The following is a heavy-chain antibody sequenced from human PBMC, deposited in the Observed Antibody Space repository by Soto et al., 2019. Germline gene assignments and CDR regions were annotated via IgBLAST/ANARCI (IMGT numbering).Heavy chain of an antibody. Sequence: GGSLRLSCAASGFTFSSYSMNWVRQAPGKGLEWVSSISSSSRYIYYADSVKGRFTISRDNAKNSLYLQRNSLRAEDTAVYYCARDGPSIAARFYPGQENDAFDIWGQGTMVTVSS. D-gene: IGHD6-6*01. CDR3: ARDGPSIAARFYPGQENDAFDI. CDR1: GFTFSSYS. J-gene: IGHJ3*02. CDR2: ISSSSRYI. V-gene: IGHV3-21*01.